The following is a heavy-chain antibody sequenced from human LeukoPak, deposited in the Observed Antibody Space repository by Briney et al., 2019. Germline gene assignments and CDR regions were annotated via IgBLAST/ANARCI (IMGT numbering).Heavy chain of an antibody. V-gene: IGHV3-11*04. D-gene: IGHD3-22*01. CDR1: GFPFSDFH. CDR3: ARVRPGSSGSYYRTS. Sequence: PGGSLRLSCVGAGFPFSDFHMSWIRQAPGKDLSWVSSFTSGGGFKYYADSVKGRFSISRDDSKNSVFLQMNSLRVEDTAVYYCARVRPGSSGSYYRTSWGQGTLVTVSS. J-gene: IGHJ4*02. CDR2: FTSGGGFK.